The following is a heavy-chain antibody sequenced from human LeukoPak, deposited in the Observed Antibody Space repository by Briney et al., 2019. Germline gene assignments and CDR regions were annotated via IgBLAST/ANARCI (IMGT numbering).Heavy chain of an antibody. CDR2: ISEYNGNT. CDR3: ARAGPYDSDAFDI. CDR1: GYIFTSYG. J-gene: IGHJ3*02. D-gene: IGHD3-22*01. V-gene: IGHV1-18*01. Sequence: ASVKVSCKSSGYIFTSYGISWVRQAPGQGLEWMGWISEYNGNTNYAQKLQGRITMTTDTSTSTVYMELSSLRSEDTAVYYCARAGPYDSDAFDIWGQGTMVTVSS.